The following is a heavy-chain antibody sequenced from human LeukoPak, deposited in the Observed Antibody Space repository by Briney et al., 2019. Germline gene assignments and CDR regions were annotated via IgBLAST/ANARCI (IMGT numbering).Heavy chain of an antibody. D-gene: IGHD6-13*01. J-gene: IGHJ6*03. CDR3: ARVRSGYSSSWGYYYYYYYMDV. CDR2: MNPNSGNT. Sequence: ASVKVSCKASGYTFTSYDINWVRQATGQGLEWMGWMNPNSGNTGYAQKFQGRVTMTRNTSISTAYMELSSLRSEDTAVYYCARVRSGYSSSWGYYYYYYYMDVWGKGTTVTISS. V-gene: IGHV1-8*01. CDR1: GYTFTSYD.